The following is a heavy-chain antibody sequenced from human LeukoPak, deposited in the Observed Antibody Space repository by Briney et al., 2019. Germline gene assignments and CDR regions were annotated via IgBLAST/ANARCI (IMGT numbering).Heavy chain of an antibody. CDR3: AKAGRTVTTDFDY. CDR1: GFTFSSYW. CDR2: IKQDGSEK. Sequence: GGSLRLSCAASGFTFSSYWMSWVRQAPGKGLEWVANIKQDGSEKYYVDSVKGRFTISRDNAKNSLYLQMNSLRAEDTAVYYCAKAGRTVTTDFDYWGQGTLVTVSS. D-gene: IGHD4-17*01. V-gene: IGHV3-7*01. J-gene: IGHJ4*02.